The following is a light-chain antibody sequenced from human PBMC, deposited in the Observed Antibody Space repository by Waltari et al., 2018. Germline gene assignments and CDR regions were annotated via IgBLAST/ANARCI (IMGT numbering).Light chain of an antibody. CDR3: QQFGSSVLYT. CDR2: GAS. V-gene: IGKV3-20*01. Sequence: EVVLTHSPCTLSFATGQRATLSCRASQTVSRSQIACYLQKTGQAPRLLIYGASGRATDTANRFSGSGSGTDFSLAISRVEPEDFAVYYCQQFGSSVLYTFGQGTKLEIK. CDR1: QTVSRSQ. J-gene: IGKJ2*01.